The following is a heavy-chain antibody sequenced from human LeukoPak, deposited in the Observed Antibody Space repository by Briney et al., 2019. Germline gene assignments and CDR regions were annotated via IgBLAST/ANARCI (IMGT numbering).Heavy chain of an antibody. CDR1: GFTFSHYG. V-gene: IGHV3-33*06. J-gene: IGHJ5*01. D-gene: IGHD4-11*01. Sequence: GGSLRLSCAAAGFTFSHYGMHWVRQAPGKGLEWVAVIWSDGTNQYYADSVKGRFTISRDDSGNTVYLQMNSLRPEDTGVYYCAEDAQRGFDYSNSLESWGQGTPVTVST. CDR2: IWSDGTNQ. CDR3: AEDAQRGFDYSNSLES.